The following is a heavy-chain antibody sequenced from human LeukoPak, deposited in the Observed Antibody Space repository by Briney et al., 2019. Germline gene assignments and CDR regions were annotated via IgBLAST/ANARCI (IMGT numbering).Heavy chain of an antibody. CDR3: ARDRGYCSSTSCYAQYYYYGMDV. V-gene: IGHV3-33*01. D-gene: IGHD2-2*01. J-gene: IGHJ6*02. CDR2: IWYDGSNK. Sequence: GGSLRLSCAASGFTFSSYGMHWVRQAPGKGLEWVAVIWYDGSNKYYADSVKGRFTISRDNSKNTLYLQMNSLRAEDTAVYYCARDRGYCSSTSCYAQYYYYGMDVWGQGTTVAVSS. CDR1: GFTFSSYG.